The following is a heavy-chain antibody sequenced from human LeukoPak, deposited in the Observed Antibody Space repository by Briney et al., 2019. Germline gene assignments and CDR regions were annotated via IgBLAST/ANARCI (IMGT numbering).Heavy chain of an antibody. J-gene: IGHJ4*02. CDR1: GFTFDDYA. CDR2: ISWNSGSI. Sequence: GGSLRLSCAASGFTFDDYAMHWVRHAPGKGLEWVSGISWNSGSIGYADSVKGRFTISRDNAKNSLYLQMNSLRAEDTALYYCAKECSGGSCYDYWGQGTLVTVSS. V-gene: IGHV3-9*01. D-gene: IGHD2-15*01. CDR3: AKECSGGSCYDY.